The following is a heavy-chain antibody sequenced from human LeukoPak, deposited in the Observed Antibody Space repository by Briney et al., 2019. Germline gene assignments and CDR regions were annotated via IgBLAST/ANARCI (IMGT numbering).Heavy chain of an antibody. Sequence: EASVKVSCKASGYTFTGYYMLWVRQAPGQGLEWMGWINPNSGVTNYAQKFKGRVTMTRDTSISTAYMDLSRLTSDDTAVYYCARDLESRRYGSGSYSAFDPWGQGTLVTVSS. CDR1: GYTFTGYY. D-gene: IGHD3-10*01. CDR3: ARDLESRRYGSGSYSAFDP. J-gene: IGHJ5*02. CDR2: INPNSGVT. V-gene: IGHV1-2*02.